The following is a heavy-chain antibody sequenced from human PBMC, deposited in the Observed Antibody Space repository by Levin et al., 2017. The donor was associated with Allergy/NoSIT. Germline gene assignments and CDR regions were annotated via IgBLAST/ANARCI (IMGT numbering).Heavy chain of an antibody. CDR3: ASQGSSGWFY. CDR2: INSDGDSP. J-gene: IGHJ4*02. D-gene: IGHD6-19*01. CDR1: GFTFISYW. V-gene: IGHV3-74*01. Sequence: GGSLRLSCAASGFTFISYWMHWVRQVPGKGLVWVSRINSDGDSPTYADSVKGRFTISRDNAKKTLYLQMTSLRVEDTAVYYCASQGSSGWFYWGQGTLVTVSS.